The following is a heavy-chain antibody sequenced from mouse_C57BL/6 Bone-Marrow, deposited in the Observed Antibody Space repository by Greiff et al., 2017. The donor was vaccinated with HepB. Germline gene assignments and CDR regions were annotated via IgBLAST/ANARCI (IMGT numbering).Heavy chain of an antibody. V-gene: IGHV1-9*01. Sequence: VQLQQSGAELMKPGDSVKLSCKATGYTFTGYWIEWVKQRPGHGLEWIGEIFPGSGITNYNEKFKGKATFTADTSANTYYMQLRSLTTEDSAIYYFARPGTLRLRRYFDYWGQGTTLTVSS. CDR2: IFPGSGIT. D-gene: IGHD3-2*02. CDR3: ARPGTLRLRRYFDY. CDR1: GYTFTGYW. J-gene: IGHJ2*01.